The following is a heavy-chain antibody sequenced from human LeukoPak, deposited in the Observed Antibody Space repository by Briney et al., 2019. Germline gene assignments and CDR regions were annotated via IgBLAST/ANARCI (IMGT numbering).Heavy chain of an antibody. Sequence: ASVKVSCKXSGYTFTSYGISWVRQAPGQGLEGMGWISAYNGNTNYAQKLQGRVTMTTDTSTSTAYMELRSLRSDDTAVYYCARPKPKGITMVRGGNWFDPWGQGTLVTVSS. CDR2: ISAYNGNT. CDR1: GYTFTSYG. J-gene: IGHJ5*02. V-gene: IGHV1-18*01. D-gene: IGHD3-10*01. CDR3: ARPKPKGITMVRGGNWFDP.